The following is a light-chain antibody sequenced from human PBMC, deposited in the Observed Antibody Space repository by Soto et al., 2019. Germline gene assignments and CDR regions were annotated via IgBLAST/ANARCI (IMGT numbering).Light chain of an antibody. Sequence: EIVMTQSPVTLSVSPGERATLSCRASQSVSSNLAWYQQKPGQAPRLLIYGASTRATGIPARFSGSRSGTEFTLTISSLQSEDFAVYYCQQHNNWPRTFGQGTKVEI. CDR2: GAS. V-gene: IGKV3-15*01. CDR3: QQHNNWPRT. J-gene: IGKJ1*01. CDR1: QSVSSN.